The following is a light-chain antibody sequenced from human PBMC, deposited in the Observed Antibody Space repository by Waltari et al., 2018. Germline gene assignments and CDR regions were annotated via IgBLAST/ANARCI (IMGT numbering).Light chain of an antibody. CDR1: QSVSSN. V-gene: IGKV3-15*01. J-gene: IGKJ3*01. CDR2: AAS. Sequence: EIVMTQSPATLSVSPGERATLSCRASQSVSSNVAWYQQKRGQAPRLLIYAASTRAPGIPARFSGSGSGTEFTLTISSLQSEDFAVYYCQYRGHWPPDATFGPGTKVGVK. CDR3: QYRGHWPPDAT.